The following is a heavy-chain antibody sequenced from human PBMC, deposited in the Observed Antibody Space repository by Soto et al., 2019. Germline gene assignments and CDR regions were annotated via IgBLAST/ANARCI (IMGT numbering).Heavy chain of an antibody. J-gene: IGHJ6*02. CDR3: AREEDIVVVVAATRTYGMDV. CDR1: GYTFTCYY. CDR2: INPNSGGT. V-gene: IGHV1-2*02. Sequence: XSVKVSCKASGYTFTCYYMHWVRQAPGQGLEWTGWINPNSGGTNYAQKFQGRVTMTRDTSISTAYMELSRLRSDDTAVYYCAREEDIVVVVAATRTYGMDVWGQGTTVTVSS. D-gene: IGHD2-15*01.